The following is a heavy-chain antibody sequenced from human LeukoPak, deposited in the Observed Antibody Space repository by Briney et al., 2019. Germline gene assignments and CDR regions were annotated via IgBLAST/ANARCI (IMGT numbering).Heavy chain of an antibody. Sequence: GGSLRLSCAASGFTFSSYAMSWVRQAPGKGLEWVSTFSGSGGNTYYADSVKGRFTISRDNSKNTLYLQMNSLRAEDTAVYYYAKSGLNRFDYWGQGTLVTVSS. J-gene: IGHJ4*02. V-gene: IGHV3-23*01. CDR3: AKSGLNRFDY. CDR2: FSGSGGNT. CDR1: GFTFSSYA. D-gene: IGHD2-15*01.